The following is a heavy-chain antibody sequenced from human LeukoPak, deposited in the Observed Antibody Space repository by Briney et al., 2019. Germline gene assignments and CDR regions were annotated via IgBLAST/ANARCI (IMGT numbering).Heavy chain of an antibody. Sequence: GGSLILSCAASGFTFSSYEMNWVRQAPGKGLEWVSYISSSGSTIYYTDSVKGRFIISRDNAKNSLYLQMNSLRAEDTAVYYCERDTYYGSGRFDYWGQGTLVTVSS. D-gene: IGHD3-10*01. J-gene: IGHJ4*02. CDR3: ERDTYYGSGRFDY. CDR1: GFTFSSYE. CDR2: ISSSGSTI. V-gene: IGHV3-48*03.